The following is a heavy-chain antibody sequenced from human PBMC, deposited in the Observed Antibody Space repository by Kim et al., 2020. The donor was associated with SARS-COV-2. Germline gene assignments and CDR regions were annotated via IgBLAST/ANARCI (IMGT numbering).Heavy chain of an antibody. Sequence: SETLSLTCTVSGGSVSSGSYYWSWIRQPPGKGLEWIGYIYYSGSTNYNPSLKSRVTISVDTSKNQFSLKLSSVTAADTAVYYCAREELTTPRSTFFDYWGQGTLVTFSS. J-gene: IGHJ4*02. CDR1: GGSVSSGSYY. D-gene: IGHD4-17*01. V-gene: IGHV4-61*01. CDR3: AREELTTPRSTFFDY. CDR2: IYYSGST.